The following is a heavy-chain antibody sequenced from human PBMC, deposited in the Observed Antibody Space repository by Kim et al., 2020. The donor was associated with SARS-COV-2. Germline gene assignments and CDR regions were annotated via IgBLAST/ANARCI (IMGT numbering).Heavy chain of an antibody. CDR3: AKDPHCTSSRCFSVD. V-gene: IGHV3-23*01. D-gene: IGHD2-2*01. CDR2: ISDTGSTT. CDR1: GFTFSSYA. J-gene: IGHJ4*02. Sequence: GGSLRLSCATSGFTFSSYAMSWVRQAPGKGLEWVSAISDTGSTTYYADSVKGRFTISRDNSKNTVCLQMDSLRAEDTAVYYCAKDPHCTSSRCFSVDWGQGTLVTVSP.